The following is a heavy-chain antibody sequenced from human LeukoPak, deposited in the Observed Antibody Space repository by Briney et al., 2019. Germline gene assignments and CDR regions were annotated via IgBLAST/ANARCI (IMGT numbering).Heavy chain of an antibody. D-gene: IGHD2-15*01. CDR1: GGSFSGYY. CDR2: INHSGST. Sequence: SETLSLTCAVYGGSFSGYYWSWIRQPPGKGLEWIGEINHSGSTNYNPSLKSRVTISVDTSKNQFSLKLSSVTAADTAVYYCARGIRYCSGGSCYSNYYGMDVWGQGTTVTVSS. J-gene: IGHJ6*02. CDR3: ARGIRYCSGGSCYSNYYGMDV. V-gene: IGHV4-34*01.